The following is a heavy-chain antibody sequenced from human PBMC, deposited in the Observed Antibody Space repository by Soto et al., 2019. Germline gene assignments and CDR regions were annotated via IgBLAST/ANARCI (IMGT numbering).Heavy chain of an antibody. CDR2: ISGTGGST. J-gene: IGHJ4*02. V-gene: IGHV3-23*01. CDR1: GFTFNNYA. Sequence: GGSLRLSCAASGFTFNNYAMNWVRQAPGKGLEWVATISGTGGSTYYADSVKGRFTISRDNSKNTLYLQMNSLRVEDTAVYYCAKDRLGGNFDYWGQGAQVTVSS. CDR3: AKDRLGGNFDY.